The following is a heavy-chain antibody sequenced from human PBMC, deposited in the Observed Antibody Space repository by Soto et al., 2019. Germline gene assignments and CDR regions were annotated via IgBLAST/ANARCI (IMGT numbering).Heavy chain of an antibody. CDR1: GYTFTSYG. Sequence: GASVKASSKASGYTFTSYGRSSVRQSPGQGLEWIGWISAYNGNTNYAQKLQGRVTMTTDTSTSTAYMELRSLRSDDTAVYYCARDSTNLGAFDIWGQGTMVTVSS. D-gene: IGHD5-12*01. V-gene: IGHV1-18*01. CDR2: ISAYNGNT. J-gene: IGHJ3*02. CDR3: ARDSTNLGAFDI.